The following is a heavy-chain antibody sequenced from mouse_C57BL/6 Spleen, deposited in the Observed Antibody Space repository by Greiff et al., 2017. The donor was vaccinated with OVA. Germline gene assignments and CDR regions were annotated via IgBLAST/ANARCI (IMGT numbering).Heavy chain of an antibody. D-gene: IGHD1-1*01. CDR1: GYTFTSYG. J-gene: IGHJ2*01. V-gene: IGHV1-81*01. Sequence: QVQLQQSGAELARPGASVKLSCKASGYTFTSYGISWVKQRTGQGLEWIGEIYPRSGNTYYNEKFKGKATLTADKSSSTAYMGLRSLTSEDSAVYFCARLTTVVATGGFDYWGQGTTLTVSS. CDR3: ARLTTVVATGGFDY. CDR2: IYPRSGNT.